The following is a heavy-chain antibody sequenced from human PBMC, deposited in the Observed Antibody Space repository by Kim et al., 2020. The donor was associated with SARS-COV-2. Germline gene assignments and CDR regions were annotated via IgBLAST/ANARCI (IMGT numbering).Heavy chain of an antibody. Sequence: GGSLRLSCAASGFTFSNYVISWVRQAPGKGLEWVSGISGGGGTHYADSVKGRFTISRDNSKNTLYVQMNSLRAEDTAVYYCAKDLTNTGTSKTPLRSGSAFGFWGQGTLVTVSS. CDR1: GFTFSNYV. CDR3: AKDLTNTGTSKTPLRSGSAFGF. D-gene: IGHD3-3*01. CDR2: ISGGGGT. J-gene: IGHJ4*02. V-gene: IGHV3-23*01.